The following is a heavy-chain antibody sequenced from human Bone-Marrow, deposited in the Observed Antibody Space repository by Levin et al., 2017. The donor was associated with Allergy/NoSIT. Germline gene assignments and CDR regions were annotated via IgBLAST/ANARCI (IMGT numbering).Heavy chain of an antibody. CDR3: ARGGGPSGWYGWYFDL. J-gene: IGHJ2*01. V-gene: IGHV4-59*12. CDR2: IYYKGST. CDR1: GGSMDSYY. Sequence: SQTLSLTCTVSGGSMDSYYWSWIRQTPGKGLEWIGYIYYKGSTNYNPSLKGRVTMSVDTSKAQFSLKLTSMTAADTAGYYCARGGGPSGWYGWYFDLWGRGTLVTVSS. D-gene: IGHD6-19*01.